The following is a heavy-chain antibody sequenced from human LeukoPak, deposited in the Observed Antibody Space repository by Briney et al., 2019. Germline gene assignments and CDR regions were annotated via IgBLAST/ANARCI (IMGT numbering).Heavy chain of an antibody. CDR2: IYSDNT. CDR3: ARRAGAYSHPYDY. D-gene: IGHD4/OR15-4a*01. Sequence: GGSLRLSCAASGFTFDEYGMTWVRQAPGKGLEWVSFIYSDNTHYSDSVKGRFTTSRDNSKNTLYLQMNSLRAEDTAVYYCARRAGAYSHPYDYWGQGTLVTVSS. J-gene: IGHJ4*02. CDR1: GFTFDEYG. V-gene: IGHV3-53*01.